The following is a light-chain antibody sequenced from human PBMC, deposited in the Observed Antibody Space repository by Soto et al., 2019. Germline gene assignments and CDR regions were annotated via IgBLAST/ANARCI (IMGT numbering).Light chain of an antibody. CDR2: DAS. Sequence: DIQMTQSPSSLSASVGDRVTITCQASQDISNYLNWYQQKPGKAPKLLIYDASNFETGVPSRFSGSGSGTDFTFTISSLQAEDIATYYCQQYDNLPTFGGGTKVEIK. CDR1: QDISNY. J-gene: IGKJ4*01. CDR3: QQYDNLPT. V-gene: IGKV1-33*01.